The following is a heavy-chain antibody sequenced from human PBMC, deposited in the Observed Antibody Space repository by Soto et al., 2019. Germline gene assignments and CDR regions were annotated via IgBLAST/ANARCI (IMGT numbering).Heavy chain of an antibody. D-gene: IGHD3-22*01. J-gene: IGHJ6*02. CDR2: ISGRGGST. CDR3: AKESNHYDSSSYPTDGMDV. CDR1: GFNFNIYA. V-gene: IGHV3-23*01. Sequence: LRLSCAASGFNFNIYAMSWVRQAPGKGLEWVSSISGRGGSTFYGDSVKGRFTISRDDAKNTLYLQMNGLRAEDTALYYCAKESNHYDSSSYPTDGMDVWGQGTSVTVSS.